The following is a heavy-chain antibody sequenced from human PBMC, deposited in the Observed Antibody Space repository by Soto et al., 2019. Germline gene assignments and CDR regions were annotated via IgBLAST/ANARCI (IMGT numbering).Heavy chain of an antibody. CDR3: ARDKDRQQLGGNYYYIMDV. CDR2: IMPVFPTP. CDR1: GGTFRTSA. Sequence: QVPLVQSGAEVKKPGSSVKVSCKTSGGTFRTSAISWVRQAPGQGLEWMGGIMPVFPTPDYAQKFQGRVTITADESTCTASMELSSLRSEDTAVYYGARDKDRQQLGGNYYYIMDVWGQGTTVSVSS. J-gene: IGHJ6*01. D-gene: IGHD3-3*02. V-gene: IGHV1-69*12.